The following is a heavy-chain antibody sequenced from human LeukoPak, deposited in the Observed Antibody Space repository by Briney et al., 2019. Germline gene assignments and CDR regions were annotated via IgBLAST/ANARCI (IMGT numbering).Heavy chain of an antibody. D-gene: IGHD6-13*01. CDR1: GGSINTDGYY. V-gene: IGHV4-61*08. J-gene: IGHJ3*02. CDR3: ARHGKQLANYAFDI. CDR2: IYYSGST. Sequence: PSETLSLTCSVSGGSINTDGYYWSWIRQHPGKGLEWIGYIYYSGSTNYNPSLKSRVTISVDTSKNQFSLKLSSVTAADTAVYYCARHGKQLANYAFDIWGQGTMVTVSA.